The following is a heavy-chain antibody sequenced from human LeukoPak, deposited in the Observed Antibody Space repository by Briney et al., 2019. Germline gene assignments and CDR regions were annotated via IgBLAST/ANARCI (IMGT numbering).Heavy chain of an antibody. D-gene: IGHD2-15*01. CDR2: IYYGGST. Sequence: KSGGSLRLSCAASGFTFSSYAMSWVRQAPGKGLEWIGSIYYGGSTYYNPSLKSRVTISVDTSMNQFSLKLSFVTTADTAVYYCARALGYCRGGSCTRGYNWFDPWGQGTLVTVPS. J-gene: IGHJ5*02. V-gene: IGHV4-39*01. CDR1: GFTFSSYA. CDR3: ARALGYCRGGSCTRGYNWFDP.